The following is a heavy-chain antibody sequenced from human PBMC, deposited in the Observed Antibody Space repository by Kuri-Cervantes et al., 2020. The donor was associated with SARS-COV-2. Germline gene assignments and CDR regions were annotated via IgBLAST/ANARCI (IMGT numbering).Heavy chain of an antibody. CDR1: GGLISSSSDY. V-gene: IGHV4-39*07. Sequence: SETMSPTCTVSGGLISSSSDYWGWIRQPPGKGLEWIGSINHSGSTYYNPSPKNRVTISVDTSKIQFSLKLSSVTAADTAVYYCARAAGDQGEDYYYYMDVWGKGTTVTVSS. CDR2: INHSGST. CDR3: ARAAGDQGEDYYYYMDV. J-gene: IGHJ6*03. D-gene: IGHD7-27*01.